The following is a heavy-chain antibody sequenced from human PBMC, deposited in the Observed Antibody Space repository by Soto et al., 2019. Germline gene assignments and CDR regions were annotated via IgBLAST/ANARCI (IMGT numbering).Heavy chain of an antibody. CDR1: GGTFSSYA. Sequence: SVKVSCKASGGTFSSYAISWVRQAPGQGLEWMGGIIPIFGTANYAQKFQGRVTITADESTSTAYMELSSLRSEDTAVYYCAREYYYDSSGYYYFVPHAFDIWGQGTMVTVSS. CDR3: AREYYYDSSGYYYFVPHAFDI. CDR2: IIPIFGTA. V-gene: IGHV1-69*13. D-gene: IGHD3-22*01. J-gene: IGHJ3*02.